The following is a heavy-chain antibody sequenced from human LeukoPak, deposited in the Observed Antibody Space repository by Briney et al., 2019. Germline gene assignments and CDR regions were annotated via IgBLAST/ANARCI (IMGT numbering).Heavy chain of an antibody. CDR2: INSDGIST. CDR3: AKGGATVIDY. CDR1: GFTFSSYW. D-gene: IGHD4-17*01. Sequence: PGGSLRLSCAASGFTFSSYWMHWVRQAPGKGLVWVSRINSDGISTRYADSVKGRFTISRDNAKNTLYLQMNSLRADDTAVYYCAKGGATVIDYWGQGTLVTVSS. V-gene: IGHV3-74*01. J-gene: IGHJ4*02.